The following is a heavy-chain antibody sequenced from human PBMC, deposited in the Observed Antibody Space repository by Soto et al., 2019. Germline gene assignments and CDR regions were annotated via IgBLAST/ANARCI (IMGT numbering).Heavy chain of an antibody. D-gene: IGHD3-3*01. V-gene: IGHV3-74*01. CDR2: IKGDASSV. CDR3: ARGEIDTIFGVVISDY. J-gene: IGHJ4*02. Sequence: GGSLRLSCEASGFTFSSYWMHWVRQAPGKGLVWISRIKGDASSVNYAASLKSRVTISVDTSKNQFSLKLSSVTAADTVVYYCARGEIDTIFGVVISDYWGQGTLVTVSS. CDR1: GFTFSSYW.